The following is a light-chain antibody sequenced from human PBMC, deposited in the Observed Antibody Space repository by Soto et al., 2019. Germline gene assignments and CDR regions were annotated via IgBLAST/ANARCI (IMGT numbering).Light chain of an antibody. J-gene: IGKJ1*01. V-gene: IGKV3-20*01. CDR2: STS. Sequence: EIVLTQSTATLSLSPGERATLSCRASQSISSDYLAWYQQKLGQAPRLLIYSTSNGATGIPDRFSGSGSGTDFTLTISRLDPEDFAVYYCQQYVSSSWTFGQGTKVDIK. CDR1: QSISSDY. CDR3: QQYVSSSWT.